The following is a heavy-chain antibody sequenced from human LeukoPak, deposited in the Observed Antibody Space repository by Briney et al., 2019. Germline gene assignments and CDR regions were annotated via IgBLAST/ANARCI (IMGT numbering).Heavy chain of an antibody. CDR1: GGSISSYY. D-gene: IGHD3-22*01. CDR3: ARGDVDYYDSSGYFDY. V-gene: IGHV4-59*01. J-gene: IGHJ4*02. CDR2: IYYSGST. Sequence: SETLSLTCTVSGGSISSYYWSWIRQPPGKGLEWIGYIYYSGSTNYNPSLKSRVTISVDTSKNQFSLKLSSVTAADTAVYYCARGDVDYYDSSGYFDYRGQGTMVTDSS.